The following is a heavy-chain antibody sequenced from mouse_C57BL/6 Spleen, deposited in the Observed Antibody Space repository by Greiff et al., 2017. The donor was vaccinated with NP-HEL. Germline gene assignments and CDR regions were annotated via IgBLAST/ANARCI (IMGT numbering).Heavy chain of an antibody. CDR3: ARSATVVATGAY. D-gene: IGHD1-1*01. Sequence: QVQLQQSGAELARPGASVKLSCKASGYTFTSYGISWVKQRTGQGLEWIGEIYPRSGNTYYNEKFKGKATLTADKSSSTAYMELRSLTSEDSAVYFCARSATVVATGAYWGQGTLVTVSA. V-gene: IGHV1-81*01. CDR2: IYPRSGNT. CDR1: GYTFTSYG. J-gene: IGHJ3*01.